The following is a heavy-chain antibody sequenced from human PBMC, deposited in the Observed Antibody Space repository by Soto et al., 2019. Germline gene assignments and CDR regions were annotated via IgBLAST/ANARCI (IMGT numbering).Heavy chain of an antibody. CDR2: ISGSGGRT. Sequence: GGSLRLSCATSGFPFSDYYMNWVRQAPGKGLEWVSAISGSGGRTYYADSVKGRFSISRDNSKNTLSLQMNSLRAEDTAVYYCTKALYCSSTSCYSGGDTFHIWGQGTMVTVSS. D-gene: IGHD2-2*01. V-gene: IGHV3-23*01. J-gene: IGHJ3*02. CDR1: GFPFSDYY. CDR3: TKALYCSSTSCYSGGDTFHI.